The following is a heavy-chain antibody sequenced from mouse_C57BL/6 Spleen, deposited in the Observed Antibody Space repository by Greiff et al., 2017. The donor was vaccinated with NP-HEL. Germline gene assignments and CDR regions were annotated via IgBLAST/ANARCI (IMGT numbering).Heavy chain of an antibody. D-gene: IGHD1-1*01. CDR3: ARAYGSSYVDY. CDR2: INYDGSST. CDR1: GFTFSDYY. Sequence: DVHLVESEGGLVQPGSSMKLSCTASGFTFSDYYMAWVRQVPEKGLEWVANINYDGSSTYYLDSLKSRFIISRDNVKNILYLQMSSLKSEDTATYYCARAYGSSYVDYWGQGTTLTVSS. J-gene: IGHJ2*01. V-gene: IGHV5-16*01.